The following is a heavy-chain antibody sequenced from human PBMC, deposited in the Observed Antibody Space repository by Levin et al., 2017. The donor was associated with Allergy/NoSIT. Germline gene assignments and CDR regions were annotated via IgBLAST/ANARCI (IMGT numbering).Heavy chain of an antibody. CDR2: ILYDGSNK. Sequence: GESLKISCAASGFTFSSYTIHWVRQAPGKGLEWVAVILYDGSNKYYADSVKGRFTISRDNSKNTLYLQMNSLRAEDTAVYYCARGDVSPHYHDSSAQYFDYWGQGNLVTVSS. J-gene: IGHJ4*02. CDR3: ARGDVSPHYHDSSAQYFDY. V-gene: IGHV3-30*04. D-gene: IGHD3-22*01. CDR1: GFTFSSYT.